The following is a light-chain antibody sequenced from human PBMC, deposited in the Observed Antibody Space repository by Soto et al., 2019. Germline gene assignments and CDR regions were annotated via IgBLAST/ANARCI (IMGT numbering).Light chain of an antibody. J-gene: IGKJ5*01. CDR1: QSINIW. Sequence: DSQMTQSPSTLSASVGDRVTITCRASQSINIWLAWYQQKPGRAPKLLIYLASTLASGVPSRFSGSGSGTEFTLTISSLQSEDFAVYYCQQYNNWPLITFGQGTRLEIK. CDR3: QQYNNWPLIT. V-gene: IGKV1-5*03. CDR2: LAS.